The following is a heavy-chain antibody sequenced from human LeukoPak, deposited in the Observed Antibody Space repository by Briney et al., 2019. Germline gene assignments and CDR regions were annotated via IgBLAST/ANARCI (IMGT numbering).Heavy chain of an antibody. CDR1: GYSFTSYY. V-gene: IGHV1-18*01. CDR3: ARDPTGDYDFDY. CDR2: ISVSNGHT. J-gene: IGHJ4*02. Sequence: EASVKVSCKASGYSFTSYYISWVRQAPAQGREWMGWISVSNGHTYYTQNFQGRLTMTTDTSTSTAYMDLSSLRSDDTAVYYCARDPTGDYDFDYWGQGTRVTVSS. D-gene: IGHD4-17*01.